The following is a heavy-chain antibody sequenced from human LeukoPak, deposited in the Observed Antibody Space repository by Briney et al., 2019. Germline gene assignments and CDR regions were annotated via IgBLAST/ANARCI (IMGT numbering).Heavy chain of an antibody. CDR2: IYYSGST. CDR3: ARQYDSYFYYYLDL. CDR1: GGSISSYY. Sequence: SETLSLTWTVAGGSISSYYWSWIRQPPGKGLEWIGYIYYSGSTNYNPSLKSRVTISVDTSKNQFSLKLSSVTAADTAVYYCARQYDSYFYYYLDLWGTGTTVTVYS. D-gene: IGHD2-2*01. J-gene: IGHJ6*03. V-gene: IGHV4-59*01.